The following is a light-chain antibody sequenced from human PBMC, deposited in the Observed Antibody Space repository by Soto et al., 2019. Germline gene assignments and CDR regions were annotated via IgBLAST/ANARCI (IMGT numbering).Light chain of an antibody. V-gene: IGKV3-11*01. Sequence: ETVLTQSPATLSLSPGERATLSCRASQNIGSYLAWYQQKPGQAPRLLIYGASNRATGIPARFSGSGSGTDFTLTISSLEPEDFAFYYCQQRSNWPPITFGQGTRLEIK. CDR1: QNIGSY. CDR3: QQRSNWPPIT. J-gene: IGKJ5*01. CDR2: GAS.